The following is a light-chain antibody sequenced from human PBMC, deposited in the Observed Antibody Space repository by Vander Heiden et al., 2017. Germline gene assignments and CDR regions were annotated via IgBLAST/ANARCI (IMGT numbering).Light chain of an antibody. V-gene: IGLV1-44*01. Sequence: SVLTQPPSASGTPGQRVTLSCSGSSSNIGSNNVNWYQQLPGTAPKLLIYSNNQRPSGVPDRFSGSKSGTSASLAISGLQAEDEADYYCAAWDDSMNGVVFGGGTKLTVL. CDR2: SNN. CDR1: SSNIGSNN. J-gene: IGLJ2*01. CDR3: AAWDDSMNGVV.